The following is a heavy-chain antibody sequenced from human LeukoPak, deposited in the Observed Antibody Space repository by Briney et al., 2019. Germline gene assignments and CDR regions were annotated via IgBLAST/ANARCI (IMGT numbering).Heavy chain of an antibody. D-gene: IGHD2-15*01. V-gene: IGHV3-21*01. CDR2: ISSSSSYI. J-gene: IGHJ4*02. CDR3: ASEVVAANVFDY. Sequence: GGSLRLPCAASGFTFSSYSMNWVRQAPGKGLEWVSSISSSSSYIYYADSVKGRFTISRDNDKNSLYLQMNSLRAEDTAVYYCASEVVAANVFDYWGQGTLVTVSS. CDR1: GFTFSSYS.